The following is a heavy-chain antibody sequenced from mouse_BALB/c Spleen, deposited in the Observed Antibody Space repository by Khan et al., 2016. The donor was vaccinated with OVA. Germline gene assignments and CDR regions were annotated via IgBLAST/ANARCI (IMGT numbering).Heavy chain of an antibody. J-gene: IGHJ2*01. CDR3: ARIYGGDFDY. D-gene: IGHD1-1*01. CDR2: ISYSGNT. CDR1: GYSITSDCA. V-gene: IGHV3-2*02. Sequence: EVQLQESGPGLVKPSQSLSLTCTVTGYSITSDCAWNWIRQFPGNKLEWMGYISYSGNTTYNPSLKSRISITRDTSKNQFFLQLNSVTTEDTATYYCARIYGGDFDYWGQGTTLTVSS.